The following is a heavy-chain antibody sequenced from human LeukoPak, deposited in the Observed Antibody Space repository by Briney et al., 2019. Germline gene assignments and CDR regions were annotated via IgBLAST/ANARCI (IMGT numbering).Heavy chain of an antibody. CDR3: ANLGPPGRDHYLES. CDR2: ISSSSSTI. Sequence: GGSLRLSCAASGFTFSSYSMNWVRQAPGKGLQWVSYISSSSSTIYNADSVKGRFTISRDNAKNSLYLQMNSLRAEDTAVYYCANLGPPGRDHYLESWGQGTLVTVSS. D-gene: IGHD5-24*01. J-gene: IGHJ4*02. V-gene: IGHV3-48*01. CDR1: GFTFSSYS.